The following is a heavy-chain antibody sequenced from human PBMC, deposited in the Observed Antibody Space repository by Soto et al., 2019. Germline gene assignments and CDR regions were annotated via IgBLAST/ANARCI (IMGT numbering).Heavy chain of an antibody. Sequence: QLQLQESGPGLVKPSETLSLTCTVSGGSISSGSFYWGWIRQPPGKGLEWIGSIYYTRNTYYNPSLKSRVTISEDSSKNQFSLKLSSVTAADTAVYYCARHWEQWLGYIDYWGQGTLVAVSS. J-gene: IGHJ4*02. V-gene: IGHV4-39*01. CDR2: IYYTRNT. CDR3: ARHWEQWLGYIDY. D-gene: IGHD6-19*01. CDR1: GGSISSGSFY.